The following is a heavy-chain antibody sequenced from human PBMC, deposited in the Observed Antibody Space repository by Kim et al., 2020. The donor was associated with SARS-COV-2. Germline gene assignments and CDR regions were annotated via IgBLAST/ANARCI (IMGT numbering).Heavy chain of an antibody. CDR3: ARGHSRSWQRGGLGGDY. Sequence: GGSLRLSCAASGFTFSSYGMHWVRQAPGKGLEWVAVISYDGFYKYHTDSVKGRFTISRDNSKNTLYLQMNSLRAEDTAVYYCARGHSRSWQRGGLGGDYWGQGTLVTVSS. D-gene: IGHD6-13*01. CDR1: GFTFSSYG. V-gene: IGHV3-33*05. J-gene: IGHJ4*02. CDR2: ISYDGFYK.